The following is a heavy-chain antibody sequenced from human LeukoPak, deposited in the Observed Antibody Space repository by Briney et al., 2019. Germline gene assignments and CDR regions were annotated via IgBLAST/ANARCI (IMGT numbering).Heavy chain of an antibody. V-gene: IGHV3-9*01. Sequence: GGSLRLSCAASGFTFDDYAMHWVRQAPGKGLEWVSGISWNSGSIGYADSVKGRFTISRDNAKNSLYLQMNSLRAEDTALYYCAKDTYDSSGYTFDYRGQGTLVTVSS. CDR2: ISWNSGSI. CDR3: AKDTYDSSGYTFDY. CDR1: GFTFDDYA. D-gene: IGHD3-22*01. J-gene: IGHJ4*02.